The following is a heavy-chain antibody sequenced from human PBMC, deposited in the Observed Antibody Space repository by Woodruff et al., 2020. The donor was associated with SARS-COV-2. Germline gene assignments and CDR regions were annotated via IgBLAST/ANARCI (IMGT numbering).Heavy chain of an antibody. CDR3: ARVRRAAAAAFDI. CDR2: IYHSGST. J-gene: IGHJ3*02. D-gene: IGHD6-13*01. V-gene: IGHV4-4*02. Sequence: GEIYHSGSTNYNPSLKSRVTISVDKSKNQFSLKLSSVTAADTAVYYCARVRRAAAAAFDIWGQGTMVTVSS.